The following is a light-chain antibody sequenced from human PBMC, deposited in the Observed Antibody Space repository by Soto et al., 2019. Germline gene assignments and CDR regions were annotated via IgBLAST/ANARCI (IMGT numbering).Light chain of an antibody. Sequence: DIPITQSPSTLSASVGDRVTITCRASQSISSWLAWYQQKPGKAPKPMIYDASSLESGVPSRFSGSGSGKEFTLTISSLQPDDFATYYCQQYNSYPGTFGQGTKVEIK. CDR2: DAS. CDR3: QQYNSYPGT. J-gene: IGKJ1*01. V-gene: IGKV1-5*01. CDR1: QSISSW.